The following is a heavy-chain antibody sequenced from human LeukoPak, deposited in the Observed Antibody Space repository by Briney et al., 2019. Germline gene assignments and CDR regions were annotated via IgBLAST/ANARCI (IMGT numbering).Heavy chain of an antibody. CDR3: ARVCPDIPGVPAAVDGWFDP. Sequence: PGGSLRLSCAAPGFTFSSYWMSWVRQAPGKGLEWVANIKQDGSEKYYVDSVKGRFTISRDNAKNSLYLQMNSLRAEDTAVYYCARVCPDIPGVPAAVDGWFDPWGQGTLVTVSS. J-gene: IGHJ5*02. D-gene: IGHD2-2*01. CDR2: IKQDGSEK. V-gene: IGHV3-7*01. CDR1: GFTFSSYW.